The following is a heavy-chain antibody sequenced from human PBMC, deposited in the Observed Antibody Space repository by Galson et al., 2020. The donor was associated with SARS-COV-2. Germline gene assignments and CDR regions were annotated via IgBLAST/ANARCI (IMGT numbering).Heavy chain of an antibody. CDR2: MNPNSGNT. V-gene: IGHV1-8*01. CDR3: ARGPQWYYDILTGYILDAFDI. J-gene: IGHJ3*02. Sequence: DSVKVSCKASGYTFTSYDINWVRQATGQGLEWMGWMNPNSGNTGYAQKFQGRVTMTRNTSISTAYMELSSLRSEDTAVYYCARGPQWYYDILTGYILDAFDIWGQGTMVTVSS. D-gene: IGHD3-9*01. CDR1: GYTFTSYD.